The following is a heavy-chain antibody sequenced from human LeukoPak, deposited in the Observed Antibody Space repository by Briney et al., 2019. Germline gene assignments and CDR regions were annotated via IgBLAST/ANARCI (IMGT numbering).Heavy chain of an antibody. D-gene: IGHD2-15*01. Sequence: VVSLRFSCAAPQIIFHFYTKYWVRQARGRGGGGGCSISSRNTYIYYADSVKGRFTISRDNAKNSVYLQMNSLRAEDTAVYYCARSGYCSTPTCDFDYWGQGTLVTVSS. CDR1: QIIFHFYT. V-gene: IGHV3-21*06. J-gene: IGHJ4*02. CDR3: ARSGYCSTPTCDFDY. CDR2: ISSRNTYI.